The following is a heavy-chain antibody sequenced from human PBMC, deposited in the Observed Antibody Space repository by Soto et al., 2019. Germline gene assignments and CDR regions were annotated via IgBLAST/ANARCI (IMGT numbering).Heavy chain of an antibody. Sequence: QVQLQESGPRLVSPSQTLSLTCTVSGGSISSAAYCWSWIRQSPDKGLEWIGHIYDGGTTYSSPSLKGRVTISADTSATQFSLKLSSVSAADTAVYYCARGPSGDKIDYWGQGLQVTVSS. D-gene: IGHD7-27*01. CDR2: IYDGGTT. J-gene: IGHJ4*02. V-gene: IGHV4-30-4*01. CDR1: GGSISSAAYC. CDR3: ARGPSGDKIDY.